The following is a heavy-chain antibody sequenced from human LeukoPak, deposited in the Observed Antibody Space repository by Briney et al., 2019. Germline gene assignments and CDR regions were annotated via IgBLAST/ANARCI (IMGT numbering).Heavy chain of an antibody. CDR3: AQVGFSEMEWLLYSDH. J-gene: IGHJ4*02. CDR1: GFTFSSYG. V-gene: IGHV3-30*18. CDR2: ISYDGSNK. Sequence: GGSLRLSCAVSGFTFSSYGMHWVRQAPGKGLEWVAVISYDGSNKYYADSVKGRFTISRDNSKNTLYLQMNSLRAEDTAVYYCAQVGFSEMEWLLYSDHWGQGTLVTVSS. D-gene: IGHD3-3*01.